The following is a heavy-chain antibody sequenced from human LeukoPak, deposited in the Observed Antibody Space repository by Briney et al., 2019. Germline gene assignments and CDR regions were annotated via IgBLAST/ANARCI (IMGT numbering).Heavy chain of an antibody. V-gene: IGHV3-21*01. Sequence: SGGSLRLSCAASGFTFSSYSMNWVRQAPGKGLEWASSISSSSSYIYYADSVKGRFTISRDNAKNSLYLQMNSLRAEDTAVYYCAREGYSSSWYYFDYWGQGTLVTVSS. D-gene: IGHD6-13*01. CDR2: ISSSSSYI. CDR3: AREGYSSSWYYFDY. CDR1: GFTFSSYS. J-gene: IGHJ4*02.